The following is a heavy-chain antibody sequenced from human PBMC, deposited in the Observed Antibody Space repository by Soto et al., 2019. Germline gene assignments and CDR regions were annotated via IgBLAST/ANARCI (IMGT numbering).Heavy chain of an antibody. Sequence: SVKVSCKASGGTFSSYTISWVRQAPGQGLEWMGRIIPILGIANYAQKFQGRVTITADKSTSTAYMELSSLRSEDTAVYYCARDREVLRYFDWPKKNYYYYMDVWGKGTTVTVSS. CDR2: IIPILGIA. CDR3: ARDREVLRYFDWPKKNYYYYMDV. CDR1: GGTFSSYT. J-gene: IGHJ6*03. V-gene: IGHV1-69*04. D-gene: IGHD3-9*01.